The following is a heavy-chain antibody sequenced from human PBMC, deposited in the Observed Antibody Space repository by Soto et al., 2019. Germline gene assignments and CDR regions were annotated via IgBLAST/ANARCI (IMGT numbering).Heavy chain of an antibody. V-gene: IGHV4-34*01. CDR1: GGSFSGYY. J-gene: IGHJ4*02. D-gene: IGHD2-8*02. CDR3: ARAKITGLFDY. CDR2: INHSGST. Sequence: QVQLQQWGAGLLKPSETLSLTCAVYGGSFSGYYWTWIRQPPGTGLEWIGEINHSGSTNYNPSLKXXPTISVDPSKNPFSLKLTSVTAAATAVYYCARAKITGLFDYWGQGTLVTVSS.